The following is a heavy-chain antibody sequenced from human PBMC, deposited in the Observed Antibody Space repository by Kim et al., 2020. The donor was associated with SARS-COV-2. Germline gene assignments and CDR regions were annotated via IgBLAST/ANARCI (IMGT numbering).Heavy chain of an antibody. J-gene: IGHJ4*01. CDR1: GGSFSGYY. CDR2: INHSGST. D-gene: IGHD3-10*01. V-gene: IGHV4-34*01. CDR3: ARGLTYYYGSGRGYFDY. Sequence: SETLSLTCAVYGGSFSGYYWSWIRQPPGKGLEWIGEINHSGSTNYNPSLKSRVTISVDTSKNHFSLKLGSVTDADTAVYYCARGLTYYYGSGRGYFDYWGQGTLVTVSS.